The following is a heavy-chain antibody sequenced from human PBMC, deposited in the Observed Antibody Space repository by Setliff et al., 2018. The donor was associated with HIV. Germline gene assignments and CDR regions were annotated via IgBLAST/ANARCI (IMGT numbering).Heavy chain of an antibody. V-gene: IGHV3-7*05. CDR2: IKQDGSEK. Sequence: LSCAASGFTFSTYWMSWVRQAPGKGLEWVANIKQDGSEKNYMDSVKGRFTISRDNAKNSLYLQMNSLRVEDTAVYYCATDCAVVGGTGSLDSWGQGTLVTVSS. CDR3: ATDCAVVGGTGSLDS. D-gene: IGHD1-26*01. J-gene: IGHJ4*02. CDR1: GFTFSTYW.